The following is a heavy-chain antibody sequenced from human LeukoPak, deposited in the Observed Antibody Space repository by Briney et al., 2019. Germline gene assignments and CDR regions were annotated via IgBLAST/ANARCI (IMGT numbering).Heavy chain of an antibody. V-gene: IGHV3-21*01. CDR1: GFTFSSYS. J-gene: IGHJ4*02. CDR2: ISSSSSYI. CDR3: AREGGDSYGPNPLDY. D-gene: IGHD5-18*01. Sequence: PGGSLRLSCAASGFTFSSYSMNWVRQAPGKGLEWVSSISSSSSYIYYADSVKGRFTTSRDNAKNSLYLQMNSLRAEDTAVYYCAREGGDSYGPNPLDYWGQGTLVTVSS.